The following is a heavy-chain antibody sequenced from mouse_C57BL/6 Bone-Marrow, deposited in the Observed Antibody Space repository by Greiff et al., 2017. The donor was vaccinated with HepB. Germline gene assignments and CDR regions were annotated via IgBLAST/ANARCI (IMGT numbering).Heavy chain of an antibody. Sequence: VQLQQSGPELVKPGASVNISCKASGYSFTDYNMNWVKQSNGKSLEWIGVINPNYGTTSYNQKFKGKATLTVDQSSSTAYMQLNSLTSEDSAVYYCARSFYYGSFYAMDYWGQGTSVTVSS. CDR1: GYSFTDYN. J-gene: IGHJ4*01. CDR2: INPNYGTT. D-gene: IGHD1-1*01. V-gene: IGHV1-39*01. CDR3: ARSFYYGSFYAMDY.